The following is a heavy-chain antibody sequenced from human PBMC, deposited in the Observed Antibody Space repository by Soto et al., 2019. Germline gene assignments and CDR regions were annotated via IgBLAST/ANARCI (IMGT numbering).Heavy chain of an antibody. J-gene: IGHJ6*02. Sequence: ASVKVSCKASGYTFTGYYMHWVRQAPGQGLEWMGWINPNSGGTNYAQKFQGWVTMTRDTSISTAYMELSRLRSDDTAVYYCARDSITIFGVVRDYGMDVWGQGTTVTV. CDR2: INPNSGGT. CDR3: ARDSITIFGVVRDYGMDV. D-gene: IGHD3-3*01. V-gene: IGHV1-2*04. CDR1: GYTFTGYY.